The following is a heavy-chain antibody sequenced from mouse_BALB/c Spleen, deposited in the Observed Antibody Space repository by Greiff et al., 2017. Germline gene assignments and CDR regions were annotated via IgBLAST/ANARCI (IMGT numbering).Heavy chain of an antibody. J-gene: IGHJ1*01. CDR3: ARYDYDGGDWYFDV. V-gene: IGHV1S135*01. D-gene: IGHD2-4*01. CDR2: IDPYNGGT. CDR1: GYAFTSYN. Sequence: LVESGPELVKPGASVKVSCKASGYAFTSYNMYWVKQSHGKSLEWIGYIDPYNGGTSYNQKFKGKATLTVDKSSSTAYMHLNSLTSEDSAVYYCARYDYDGGDWYFDVWGAGTTVTVSS.